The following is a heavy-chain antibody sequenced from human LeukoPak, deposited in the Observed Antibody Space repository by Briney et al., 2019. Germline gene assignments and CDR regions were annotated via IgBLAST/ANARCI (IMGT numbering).Heavy chain of an antibody. V-gene: IGHV1-2*02. Sequence: ASVKVSCKASGYIFTGYYMHWVRQAPGQGLEWMGWINPNSGGTNYAQKFQGRGTMTRDTSISTAYMELSRLRSDDTAVFYCARWEESSDWGQGTLVTVSS. J-gene: IGHJ4*02. CDR3: ARWEESSD. CDR1: GYIFTGYY. CDR2: INPNSGGT. D-gene: IGHD1-26*01.